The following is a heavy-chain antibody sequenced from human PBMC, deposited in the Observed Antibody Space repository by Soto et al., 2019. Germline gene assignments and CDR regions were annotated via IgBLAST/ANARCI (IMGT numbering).Heavy chain of an antibody. CDR1: GFTFSSYS. V-gene: IGHV3-21*01. Sequence: PGGSLRLSCAASGFTFSSYSMNWVRQAPGKGLEWVSSISSSSSYIYYADSVKGRFTISRDNAKNSLYLQMNSLRAEDTAVYYCARDMGSFEYGDYDYYYGMDVWGQGTTVTVSS. J-gene: IGHJ6*02. CDR2: ISSSSSYI. CDR3: ARDMGSFEYGDYDYYYGMDV. D-gene: IGHD4-17*01.